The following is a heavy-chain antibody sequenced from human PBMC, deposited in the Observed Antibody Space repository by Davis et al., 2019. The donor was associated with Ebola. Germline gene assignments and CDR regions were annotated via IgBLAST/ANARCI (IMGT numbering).Heavy chain of an antibody. CDR2: ISYDGSNK. Sequence: GGSLRLSCAASGFTFSSYGIHWVRQAPGKGLEWVAVISYDGSNKYYADSVKGRFTISRDNAKNSLYLQMNSLRAEDTALYYCASLFGVVTGPGGVEGPTYYYGMDVWGQGTTVTVSS. V-gene: IGHV3-30*03. CDR1: GFTFSSYG. D-gene: IGHD3-3*01. J-gene: IGHJ6*02. CDR3: ASLFGVVTGPGGVEGPTYYYGMDV.